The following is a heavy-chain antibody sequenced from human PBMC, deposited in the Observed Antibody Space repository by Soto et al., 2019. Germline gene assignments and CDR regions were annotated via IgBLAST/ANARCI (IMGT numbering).Heavy chain of an antibody. CDR2: IIPIFGTA. CDR1: GGTFSSYA. V-gene: IGHV1-69*01. D-gene: IGHD6-19*01. CDR3: ARDGGYNSGQAANH. J-gene: IGHJ5*02. Sequence: QVQLVQSGAEVKKPGSSVKVSCKASGGTFSSYATSWVRQAPGQGLEWMGGIIPIFGTANYAQRFQGRVTITADESTSTAYMELSSLRSEDTAVYYCARDGGYNSGQAANHLGQGTLVTVSS.